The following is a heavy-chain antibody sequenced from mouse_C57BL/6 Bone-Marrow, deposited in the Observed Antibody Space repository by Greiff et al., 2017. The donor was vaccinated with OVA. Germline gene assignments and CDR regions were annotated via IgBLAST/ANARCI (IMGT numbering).Heavy chain of an antibody. CDR2: IDPEDGET. V-gene: IGHV14-2*01. J-gene: IGHJ4*01. CDR3: ARRYYDYDGGGGDY. Sequence: EVQLQQPGAELVKPGASVKLSCKASGYTFTSYWMHWVKQRPGRGLEWIGRIDPEDGETKYAPKFQGKATITADTSSNTAYLQLSSLTSEDTAVYYCARRYYDYDGGGGDYWGQGTSVTVSS. D-gene: IGHD2-4*01. CDR1: GYTFTSYW.